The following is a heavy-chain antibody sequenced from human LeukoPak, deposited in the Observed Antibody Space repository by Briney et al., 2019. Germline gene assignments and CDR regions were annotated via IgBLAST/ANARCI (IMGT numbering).Heavy chain of an antibody. CDR2: IIPIFGTA. Sequence: GSSVNVSCKACGGTFSSYAIIWVRQAPRQGLEWMGGIIPIFGTANYAQKFQGRGTITADESTSTAYLELSSLRSEDTAVYYCVRAVLVDDSSGYYYFDYWGQGTLVTVSS. D-gene: IGHD3-22*01. V-gene: IGHV1-69*13. CDR1: GGTFSSYA. J-gene: IGHJ4*02. CDR3: VRAVLVDDSSGYYYFDY.